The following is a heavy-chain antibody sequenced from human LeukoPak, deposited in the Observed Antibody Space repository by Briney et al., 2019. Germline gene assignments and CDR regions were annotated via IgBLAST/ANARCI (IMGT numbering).Heavy chain of an antibody. CDR2: ISSSSSYI. Sequence: GGSLRLSCAASGFTFSSYSMNWVRQAPGKGLEWVSSISSSSSYIYYADSVKGRFTISRDNAKNSLYLQMNSLRAEDTAVYYCARELGYYYDSIGYWGQETLVTVSS. D-gene: IGHD3-22*01. CDR1: GFTFSSYS. CDR3: ARELGYYYDSIGY. V-gene: IGHV3-21*01. J-gene: IGHJ4*02.